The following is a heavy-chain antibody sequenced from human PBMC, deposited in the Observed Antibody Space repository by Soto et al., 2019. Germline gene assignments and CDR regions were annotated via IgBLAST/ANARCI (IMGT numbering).Heavy chain of an antibody. D-gene: IGHD6-13*01. Sequence: QVRLVQSGAEVKKPESSVKVSCKASGGSFRNYAISWVRQAPGQGLEWMGGIIPILGAMNSAQKFQGRVTMTADASSTTAYMELNSLRSDDTAVYYCATDSIKGRGSQAAAGQQYHHYYYGMDVWGPGTTVIVSS. CDR1: GGSFRNYA. CDR2: IIPILGAM. J-gene: IGHJ6*02. V-gene: IGHV1-69*01. CDR3: ATDSIKGRGSQAAAGQQYHHYYYGMDV.